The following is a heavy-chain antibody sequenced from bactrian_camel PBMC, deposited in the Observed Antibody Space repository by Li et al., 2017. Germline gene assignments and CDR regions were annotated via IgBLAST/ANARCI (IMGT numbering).Heavy chain of an antibody. CDR1: GYTFCYAN. CDR2: INSAGST. V-gene: IGHV3S53*01. J-gene: IGHJ6*01. Sequence: HVQLVESGGGSVQAGGSLRLACVASGYTFCYANMAWYRQAPGKEREFVSGINSAGSTSVADSVKGRFTTSQDKSKNTLYLQMDSLNPEDTAMYYCDRGAGIDGYWGQGTQVTVS. CDR3: DRGAGIDGY.